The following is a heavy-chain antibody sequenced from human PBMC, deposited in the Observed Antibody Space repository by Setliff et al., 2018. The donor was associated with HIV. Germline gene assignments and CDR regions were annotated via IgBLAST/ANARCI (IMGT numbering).Heavy chain of an antibody. J-gene: IGHJ4*02. Sequence: PSETLSLTCAVYGGSFSGYYWSWIRQPPGKGLEWIGEIDHRGSTNYNPSLKSRVTISVDKSKNHFSQKLSSVTAADTAVYYCAGRADSGYDLGYWGQGTLVTVSS. D-gene: IGHD5-12*01. V-gene: IGHV4-34*01. CDR3: AGRADSGYDLGY. CDR1: GGSFSGYY. CDR2: IDHRGST.